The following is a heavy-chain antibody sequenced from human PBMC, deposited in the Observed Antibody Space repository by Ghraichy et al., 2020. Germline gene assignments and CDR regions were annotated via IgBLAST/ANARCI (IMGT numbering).Heavy chain of an antibody. J-gene: IGHJ6*02. V-gene: IGHV4-4*07. CDR2: IFTSGST. CDR1: GDSITSYS. D-gene: IGHD2-2*01. Sequence: SETLSLTCPVSGDSITSYSWSWIRQSAGKGLEWIGRIFTSGSTHYNPSLKSRVTMSADPSKNQVSLKLDSETAADTAVYYCARGHYTSRLYCHNVDIWGQGTSVTVSS. CDR3: ARGHYTSRLYCHNVDI.